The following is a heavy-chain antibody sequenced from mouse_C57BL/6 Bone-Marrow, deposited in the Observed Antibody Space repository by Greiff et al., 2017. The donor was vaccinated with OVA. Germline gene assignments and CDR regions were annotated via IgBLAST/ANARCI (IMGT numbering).Heavy chain of an antibody. D-gene: IGHD2-3*01. CDR3: ARDGYPPMDY. V-gene: IGHV5-17*01. J-gene: IGHJ4*01. CDR2: ISSGSSTI. CDR1: GFTFSDYG. Sequence: EVKLMESGGGLVKPGGSLKLSCAASGFTFSDYGMHWVRQAPEKGLEWVAYISSGSSTIYYADTVKGRFTISRDNAKNTLFLQMTSLRSEDTARYYCARDGYPPMDYWGQGTSVTVSS.